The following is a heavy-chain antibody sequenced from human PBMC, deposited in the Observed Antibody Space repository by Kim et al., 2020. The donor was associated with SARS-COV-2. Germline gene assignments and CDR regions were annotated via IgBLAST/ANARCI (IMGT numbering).Heavy chain of an antibody. Sequence: GGSLRLSCAASGFTFDDYTMHWVRQAPGKGLEWVSLISWDGGSTYYADSVKGRFTISRDNSKNSLYLQMNSLRTEDTALYYCAKEKYSSSWYLDYYGMDVWGQGTTVTVSS. CDR1: GFTFDDYT. J-gene: IGHJ6*02. CDR3: AKEKYSSSWYLDYYGMDV. D-gene: IGHD6-13*01. CDR2: ISWDGGST. V-gene: IGHV3-43*01.